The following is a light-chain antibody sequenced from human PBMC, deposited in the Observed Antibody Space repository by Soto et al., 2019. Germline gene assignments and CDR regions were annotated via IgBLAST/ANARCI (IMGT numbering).Light chain of an antibody. V-gene: IGKV3-15*01. CDR2: GAS. Sequence: EIVMTQSPATLSVSPGERATLSCRASQSVSSNLAWYQQKPGQAPRLLIYGASTRATAIPARFSGSGSGTDFTITISSLQAEDVAVYYCQQYYSTPPTFGQGTKVDI. J-gene: IGKJ1*01. CDR3: QQYYSTPPT. CDR1: QSVSSN.